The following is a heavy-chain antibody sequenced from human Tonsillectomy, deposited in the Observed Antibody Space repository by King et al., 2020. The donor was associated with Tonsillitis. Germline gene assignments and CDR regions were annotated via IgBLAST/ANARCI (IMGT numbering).Heavy chain of an antibody. V-gene: IGHV3-30*18. Sequence: QLVQSGGGVVQPGTSLRLSCAASGFTFSSYGMHWVRQAPGKGLEWVAIISYDGSNKYYADSVKGRFTISRDNSKNTLYLQMNSLRAEDTAVYYCAKERRGAVSCTLDCWGQGTLVTVSS. CDR1: GFTFSSYG. CDR2: ISYDGSNK. J-gene: IGHJ4*02. D-gene: IGHD6-19*01. CDR3: AKERRGAVSCTLDC.